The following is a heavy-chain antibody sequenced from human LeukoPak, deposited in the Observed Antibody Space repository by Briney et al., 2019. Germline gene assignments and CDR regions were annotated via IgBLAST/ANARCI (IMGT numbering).Heavy chain of an antibody. D-gene: IGHD3-10*01. CDR1: GYTFTGYY. J-gene: IGHJ4*02. CDR3: CIMVRGANLLDY. CDR2: INPNSGGT. Sequence: ASVKVSCKASGYTFTGYYMHWVRQAPGQGLEWMGRINPNSGGTNYAQKFQGRVTMTRDTSISTAYMELSSLRSDDTAVYYCCIMVRGANLLDYWGQGTLVTVSS. V-gene: IGHV1-2*06.